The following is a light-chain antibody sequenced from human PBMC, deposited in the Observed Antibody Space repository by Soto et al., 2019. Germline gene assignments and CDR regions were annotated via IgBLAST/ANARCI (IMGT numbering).Light chain of an antibody. Sequence: QPVLTQPPSESGTPGQRVTISCSGSSSNIGSNYVYWYQQLPGTSPKLLIYSNNQRPSGVPDRLSGSKSGTSASLAISGLRSDDEADYYCGAWDDSLRGPAFGGGTKLTVL. CDR2: SNN. CDR3: GAWDDSLRGPA. V-gene: IGLV1-47*02. J-gene: IGLJ2*01. CDR1: SSNIGSNY.